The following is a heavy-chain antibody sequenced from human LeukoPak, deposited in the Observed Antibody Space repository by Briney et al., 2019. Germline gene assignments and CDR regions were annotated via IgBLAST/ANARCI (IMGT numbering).Heavy chain of an antibody. V-gene: IGHV4-59*08. CDR1: GGSISSYY. CDR3: ARHSAYYYDSSGFDY. D-gene: IGHD3-22*01. J-gene: IGHJ4*02. CDR2: IYYSGST. Sequence: PSETLSLTCTVSGGSISSYYWSWIRQPPGKGLEWIGYIYYSGSTKYNPSLKSRVTISVDTSKNQFSLKLSSVTAADTAVYYCARHSAYYYDSSGFDYWGQGTLVAVSS.